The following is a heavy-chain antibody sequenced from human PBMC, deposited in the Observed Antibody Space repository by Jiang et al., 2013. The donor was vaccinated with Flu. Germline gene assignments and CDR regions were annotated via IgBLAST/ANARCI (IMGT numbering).Heavy chain of an antibody. CDR2: IWYDGSNK. V-gene: IGHV3-33*01. Sequence: VAVIWYDGSNKYYADSVKGRFTISRDNSKNTLYLQMNSLRAEDTAVYYCAREVYCGGDCYSAYYFDYWGQGTLVTVSS. D-gene: IGHD2-21*02. CDR3: AREVYCGGDCYSAYYFDY. J-gene: IGHJ4*02.